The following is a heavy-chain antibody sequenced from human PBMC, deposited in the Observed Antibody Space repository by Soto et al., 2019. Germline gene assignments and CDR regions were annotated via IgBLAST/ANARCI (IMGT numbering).Heavy chain of an antibody. V-gene: IGHV3-23*01. D-gene: IGHD6-6*01. CDR3: AKSHYSSSSVPDQYYYYYYGMDV. CDR2: ISGSGGST. Sequence: EVQLLESGGGLVQPGGSLRLSCAASGFTFSSYAMSWVRQAPGKGLEWVSAISGSGGSTYYADSVKGRFTISRDNSKNTLYLQMNSLRAEDTAVYYCAKSHYSSSSVPDQYYYYYYGMDVWGQGTTVTVSS. CDR1: GFTFSSYA. J-gene: IGHJ6*02.